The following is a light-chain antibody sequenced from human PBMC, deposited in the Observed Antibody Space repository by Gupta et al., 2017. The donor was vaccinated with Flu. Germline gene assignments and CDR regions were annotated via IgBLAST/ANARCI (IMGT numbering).Light chain of an antibody. CDR1: QSVSSSY. V-gene: IGKV3-20*01. CDR2: GAS. J-gene: IGKJ2*01. CDR3: QQEGSSSTT. Sequence: GTLFLSPGERATPSCRARQSVSSSYLAWYQQKPGQAPRLLIYGASSRATGFPDRFSGSGSGTEFTLTISRLEPEDFAVYYCQQEGSSSTTFGQGTKLEIK.